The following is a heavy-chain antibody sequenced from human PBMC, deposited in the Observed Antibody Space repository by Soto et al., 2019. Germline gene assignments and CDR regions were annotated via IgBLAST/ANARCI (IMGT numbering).Heavy chain of an antibody. J-gene: IGHJ4*02. CDR1: GYSFTSYW. CDR3: ARYSSGWPYYFDY. D-gene: IGHD6-19*01. CDR2: IYLSDSDT. Sequence: PGESLKISCKGSGYSFTSYWIAWVRQMPGKGLEWMGTIYLSDSDTRYSPSFQGRVTISADKSISTAYLQWSSLKASDTAMYYCARYSSGWPYYFDYWGQGTLVNVSS. V-gene: IGHV5-51*01.